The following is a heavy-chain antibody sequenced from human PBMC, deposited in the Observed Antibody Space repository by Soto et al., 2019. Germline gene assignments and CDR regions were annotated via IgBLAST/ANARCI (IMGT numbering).Heavy chain of an antibody. CDR3: ASVNYYGSGDAFDI. J-gene: IGHJ3*02. V-gene: IGHV3-48*01. D-gene: IGHD3-10*01. CDR1: GFTFSSYS. Sequence: GSLRLSCAASGFTFSSYSMNWVRQAPGKGLEWVSYISSSSSTIYYADSVKGRFTISRDNAKNSLYLQMNSLRAEDTAVYYCASVNYYGSGDAFDIWGQGTMVTVSS. CDR2: ISSSSSTI.